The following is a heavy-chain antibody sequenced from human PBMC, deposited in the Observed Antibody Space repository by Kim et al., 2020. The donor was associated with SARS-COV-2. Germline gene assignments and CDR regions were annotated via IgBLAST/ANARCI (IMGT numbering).Heavy chain of an antibody. Sequence: GGSLRLSCAASGFTFSRYSMNWVRQAPGKGLELVSHISSGSATIYCADSVKGRFTISRDNAKNSLYLQMNSLRDDDTAVYYCARDRVAGTTSPDPFDVWGQGTMVTVSS. D-gene: IGHD1-26*01. J-gene: IGHJ3*01. CDR3: ARDRVAGTTSPDPFDV. V-gene: IGHV3-48*02. CDR1: GFTFSRYS. CDR2: ISSGSATI.